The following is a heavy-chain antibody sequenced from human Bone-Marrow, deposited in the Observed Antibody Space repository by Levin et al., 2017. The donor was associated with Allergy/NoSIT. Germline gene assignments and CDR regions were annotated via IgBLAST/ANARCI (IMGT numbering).Heavy chain of an antibody. CDR2: IYWDDLQ. CDR3: AQTSRGEGAGTYPFDY. CDR1: GVSLNTSGVG. D-gene: IGHD6-13*01. V-gene: IGHV2-5*02. Sequence: SGPTLVKPTQTLTLIYTFSGVSLNTSGVGVGWIRQPTGKALHWLALIYWDDLQRYSQSVKNRLTITKDTAKNQVVVTMINMDPVDTDKYGCAQTSRGEGAGTYPFDYWGQGTLVTVSS. J-gene: IGHJ4*02.